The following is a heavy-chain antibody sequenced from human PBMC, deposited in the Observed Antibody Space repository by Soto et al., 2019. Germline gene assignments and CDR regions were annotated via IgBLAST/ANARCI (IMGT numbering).Heavy chain of an antibody. CDR1: GYTFTSYA. V-gene: IGHV1-3*01. CDR3: ARGDSVTIFGYYCACYHGHGLDI. Sequence: ASVKVSCKASGYTFTSYAMHWVRQAPGQGLEWMGWINAGNGNTKYSQKFQGRVTITRDTSASTAYMELSSLRSEDTAVYYCARGDSVTIFGYYCACYHGHGLDIWGQGTTVTVSS. D-gene: IGHD3-22*01. J-gene: IGHJ3*02. CDR2: INAGNGNT.